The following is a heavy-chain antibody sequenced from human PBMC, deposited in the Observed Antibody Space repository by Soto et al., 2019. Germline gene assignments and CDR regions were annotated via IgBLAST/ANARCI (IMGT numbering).Heavy chain of an antibody. Sequence: PGGSLRLSCVTSGFSFSPYAMSWVRQAPGKGLEWVAVIWYDGSNKYYADSVKGRFTISRDNSKNTLYLQMNSLRAEDTAVYYCARGLPVDYYDSSGYPFDYWGQGTLVTFSS. CDR2: IWYDGSNK. CDR3: ARGLPVDYYDSSGYPFDY. D-gene: IGHD3-22*01. V-gene: IGHV3-33*01. CDR1: GFSFSPYA. J-gene: IGHJ4*02.